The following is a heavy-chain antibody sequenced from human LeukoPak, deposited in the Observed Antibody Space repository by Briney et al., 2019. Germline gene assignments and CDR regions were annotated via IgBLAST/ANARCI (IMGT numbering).Heavy chain of an antibody. J-gene: IGHJ4*02. D-gene: IGHD1-26*01. Sequence: SQTVSLTCAVSGGSISSGGYSWSWIRQPPGKGLEWIGYIYHSGSTYYNPSLKSRVTISVDRSKNQFSLKLSSVTAADTAVYYCARSPRVGAYPFDYWGQGTLVSVSS. V-gene: IGHV4-30-2*01. CDR3: ARSPRVGAYPFDY. CDR2: IYHSGST. CDR1: GGSISSGGYS.